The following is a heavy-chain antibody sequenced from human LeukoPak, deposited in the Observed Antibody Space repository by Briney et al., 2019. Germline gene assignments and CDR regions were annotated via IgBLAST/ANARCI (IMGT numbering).Heavy chain of an antibody. V-gene: IGHV4-39*01. CDR3: ARLPLSTVVIFDY. Sequence: SETLSLTCTVSGGSISGGTSFWGWIRQPPGKGLEWIGSMSDSGSTSYNPSLKSRVTISVDTSKNQFSLRLTSVTAADTAVYFCARLPLSTVVIFDYWGQGTPVTVSS. D-gene: IGHD5/OR15-5a*01. CDR1: GGSISGGTSF. J-gene: IGHJ4*02. CDR2: MSDSGST.